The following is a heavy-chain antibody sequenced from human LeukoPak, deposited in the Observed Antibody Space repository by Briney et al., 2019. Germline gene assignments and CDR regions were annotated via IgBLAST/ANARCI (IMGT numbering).Heavy chain of an antibody. CDR1: GGTFSSYA. Sequence: ASVKVSCKASGGTFSSYAISWVRQAPGQGLEWMGGIIPIFGTANYAQKFQGRVTITADESTSTAYMELSSLRSEGTAVYYCASSIYDILTGYYPHYYYYYGMDVWGKGTTVTVSS. D-gene: IGHD3-9*01. CDR3: ASSIYDILTGYYPHYYYYYGMDV. CDR2: IIPIFGTA. J-gene: IGHJ6*04. V-gene: IGHV1-69*13.